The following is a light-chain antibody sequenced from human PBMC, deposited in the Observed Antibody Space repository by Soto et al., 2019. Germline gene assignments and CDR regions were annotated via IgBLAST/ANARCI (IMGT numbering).Light chain of an antibody. Sequence: DIVMTQSPLSLPVTPGEPASISCRSSQSLLHSNGYNYLDWYLQKPGQSPQLLIYLGSNRASGVADRFSGRASGTDFTLKISRVEAEDVGVYYCMQALQTPFTFGPGTKVDIK. J-gene: IGKJ3*01. CDR3: MQALQTPFT. V-gene: IGKV2-28*01. CDR2: LGS. CDR1: QSLLHSNGYNY.